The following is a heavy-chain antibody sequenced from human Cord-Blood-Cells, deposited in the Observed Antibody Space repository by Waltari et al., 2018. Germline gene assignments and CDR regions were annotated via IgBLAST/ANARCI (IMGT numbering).Heavy chain of an antibody. J-gene: IGHJ3*02. CDR2: IYWNDDK. CDR3: AHSGYSSSWHRGSDAFDI. V-gene: IGHV2-5*01. CDR1: GFSLSTSGVG. D-gene: IGHD6-13*01. Sequence: QITLKESGPTLVKPTQTLTLTCTFSGFSLSTSGVGVGWIRQPPGKALEWLALIYWNDDKRYSPSLKSRLTITKDTSKNQVVLTMTNMDPVDTATYYCAHSGYSSSWHRGSDAFDICGQGTMVTVSS.